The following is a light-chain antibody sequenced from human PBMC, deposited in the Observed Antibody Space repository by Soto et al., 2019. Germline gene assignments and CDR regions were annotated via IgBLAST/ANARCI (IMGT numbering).Light chain of an antibody. CDR3: QNYNSAPYA. J-gene: IGKJ2*01. CDR1: QGISNS. Sequence: DIQMTQSPSSLSASVGDRVTITCRASQGISNSVAWYQQKPGKVPTLLIYEASTLQSGVPSRFSGRGSGTDFTLTISSLQPEDVATYFCQNYNSAPYAFGQGTKLEIK. CDR2: EAS. V-gene: IGKV1-27*01.